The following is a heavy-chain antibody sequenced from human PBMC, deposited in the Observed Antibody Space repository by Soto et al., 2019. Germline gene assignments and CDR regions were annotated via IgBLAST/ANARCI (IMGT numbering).Heavy chain of an antibody. CDR2: MNPNSGNT. Sequence: ASVKVSCKASGYTFTSYDINWLRQATGQGLEWMGWMNPNSGNTGYAQKFQGRVTMTRNTSISTAYMELSSLRSEDTAVYYCARGRITMVRGVIRYYYYYGMDVWGQGTTVTVSS. CDR3: ARGRITMVRGVIRYYYYYGMDV. D-gene: IGHD3-10*01. V-gene: IGHV1-8*01. CDR1: GYTFTSYD. J-gene: IGHJ6*02.